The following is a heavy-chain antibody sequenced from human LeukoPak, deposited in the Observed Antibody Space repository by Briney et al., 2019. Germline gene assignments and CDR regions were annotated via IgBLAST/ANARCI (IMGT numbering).Heavy chain of an antibody. CDR3: ARDLRGYCSGGSCYTDYYYYYYMDV. CDR1: GGTFSSYA. Sequence: SVKVSCKASGGTFSSYAISWVRQAPGQGLEWMGGIIHIFGTANYAQKFQGRVTTTADESTSTAYMELSSLRSEDTAVYYCARDLRGYCSGGSCYTDYYYYYYMDVWGKGTTVTVSS. J-gene: IGHJ6*03. D-gene: IGHD2-15*01. CDR2: IIHIFGTA. V-gene: IGHV1-69*01.